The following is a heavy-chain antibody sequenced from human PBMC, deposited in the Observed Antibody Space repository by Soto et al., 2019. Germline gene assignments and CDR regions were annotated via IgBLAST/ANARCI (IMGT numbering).Heavy chain of an antibody. CDR1: GGTFSSYT. CDR2: IIPILGIA. J-gene: IGHJ5*02. V-gene: IGHV1-69*02. D-gene: IGHD2-15*01. Sequence: QVQLVQSGAEVKKPGSSVKVSCKASGGTFSSYTISWVRQAPGQGLEWMGRIIPILGIANYAQKFQGRVTITADKSTSTAYMELSSLRSEDTAVYYCAGRYCNGGSCYKHNWFDPWGQGTLVTVSS. CDR3: AGRYCNGGSCYKHNWFDP.